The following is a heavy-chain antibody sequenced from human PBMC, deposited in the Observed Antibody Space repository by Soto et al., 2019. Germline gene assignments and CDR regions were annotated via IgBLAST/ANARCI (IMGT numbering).Heavy chain of an antibody. CDR3: ARTYYYGSGSYYIFDF. D-gene: IGHD3-10*01. CDR2: IDPRDSYS. J-gene: IGHJ4*02. V-gene: IGHV5-10-1*01. Sequence: EALKSSCKGSGYSFTSYWISWVRQMSGKGLEWMGRIDPRDSYSTYSPSFQGHVTMSADKSINTAYLQWSSLVASDTAMYYCARTYYYGSGSYYIFDFWGRGTLVTVSS. CDR1: GYSFTSYW.